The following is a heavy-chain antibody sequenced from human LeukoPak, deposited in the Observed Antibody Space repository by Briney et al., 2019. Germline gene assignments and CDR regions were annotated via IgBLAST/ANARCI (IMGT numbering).Heavy chain of an antibody. CDR3: ARVPRYTYYFDY. CDR2: INSDGSST. V-gene: IGHV3-74*01. D-gene: IGHD5-24*01. Sequence: GGSLRLSCAASGFTFSSYWMHWVRQAPGKGLVWVSRINSDGSSTSYAASVKGRFTISRDNAKNTLYLQMNSLRAEDTAVYYCARVPRYTYYFDYWGQGTLVTVSS. CDR1: GFTFSSYW. J-gene: IGHJ4*02.